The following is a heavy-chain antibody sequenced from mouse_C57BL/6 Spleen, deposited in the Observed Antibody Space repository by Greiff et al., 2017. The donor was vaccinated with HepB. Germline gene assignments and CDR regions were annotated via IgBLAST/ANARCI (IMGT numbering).Heavy chain of an antibody. CDR3: SLDGYYAWFAY. Sequence: EVHLVESGGGLVQPGGSMKLSCVASGFTFSNYWMNWVRQSPEKGLEWVAQIRLKSDNYATHYAESVKGRFTISRDDSKSSVYLQMNNLRAEDTGIYFCSLDGYYAWFAYWGQGTLVTVSA. CDR2: IRLKSDNYAT. CDR1: GFTFSNYW. D-gene: IGHD2-3*01. J-gene: IGHJ3*01. V-gene: IGHV6-3*01.